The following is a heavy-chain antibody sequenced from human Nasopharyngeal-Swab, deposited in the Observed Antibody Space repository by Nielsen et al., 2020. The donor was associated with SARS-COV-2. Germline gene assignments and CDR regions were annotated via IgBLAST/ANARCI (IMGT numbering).Heavy chain of an antibody. CDR2: IIPSFSRG. D-gene: IGHD2-15*01. CDR1: GGSFSTYA. V-gene: IGHV1-69*06. Sequence: SVKVSCKASGGSFSTYAFSWVRQAPGQGLEWMGGIIPSFSRGNYAQKFQDRVTITADKATSTAYMELSSLRSEDTAVYYCARDVHGGSWVFDYWGQGTLVTVSS. J-gene: IGHJ4*02. CDR3: ARDVHGGSWVFDY.